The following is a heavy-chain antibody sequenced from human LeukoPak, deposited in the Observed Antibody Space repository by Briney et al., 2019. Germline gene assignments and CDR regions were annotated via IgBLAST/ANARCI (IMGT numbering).Heavy chain of an antibody. CDR3: ARSECTAGSCNWFDP. V-gene: IGHV3-66*01. D-gene: IGHD2-8*02. CDR2: IYRCDRT. J-gene: IGHJ5*02. CDR1: GFNVSSNY. Sequence: PGGSLRLSCAASGFNVSSNYMSLLRQAPGKGLEWLSFIYRCDRTYFADSVKGRFTMSRDDMKRTVYLQMDSLRAEDTAVYFCARSECTAGSCNWFDPWGQGTPVTVSP.